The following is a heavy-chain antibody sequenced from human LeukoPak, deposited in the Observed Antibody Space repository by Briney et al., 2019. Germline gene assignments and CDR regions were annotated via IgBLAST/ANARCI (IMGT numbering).Heavy chain of an antibody. D-gene: IGHD3-10*01. CDR1: GYKITELS. V-gene: IGHV1-24*01. CDR3: ARWGVNAGLDC. CDR2: FDPEDGEK. Sequence: ASVKVSCKVSGYKITELSIHWVRQAPGKGLECVGGFDPEDGEKFYAQNFQGRVTMTEDTSADTAYMEVSSLRSEDTAVYYCARWGVNAGLDCWGQGTLVTVSS. J-gene: IGHJ4*02.